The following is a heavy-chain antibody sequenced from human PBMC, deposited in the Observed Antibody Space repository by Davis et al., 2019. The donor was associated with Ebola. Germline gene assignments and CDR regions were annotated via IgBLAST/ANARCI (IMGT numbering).Heavy chain of an antibody. CDR1: GFDVSYNY. D-gene: IGHD6-19*01. J-gene: IGHJ4*02. CDR3: ARAVPGKEDLDF. V-gene: IGHV3-30*03. CDR2: ASHDGTTT. Sequence: GESLKISCAVSGFDVSYNYMSWVRQTPDRGLEWVAVASHDGTTTFYEDSVKGRFTISRDNSKSSLYLQLNRLRTEDTAVYFCARAVPGKEDLDFWGQGTLVTVSS.